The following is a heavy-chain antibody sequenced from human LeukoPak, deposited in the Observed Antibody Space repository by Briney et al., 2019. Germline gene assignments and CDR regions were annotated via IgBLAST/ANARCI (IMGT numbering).Heavy chain of an antibody. Sequence: GGSLRLSCAASGFTFSSYGMHWVRQAPGEGLEWVAVIWYDGSNKYYADSVKGRFTISRDNSKNTLYLQMNSLRAEDTAVYYCAREGVPAAITLCFDYWGQGTLVTVSS. CDR3: AREGVPAAITLCFDY. CDR1: GFTFSSYG. D-gene: IGHD2-2*01. J-gene: IGHJ4*02. CDR2: IWYDGSNK. V-gene: IGHV3-33*01.